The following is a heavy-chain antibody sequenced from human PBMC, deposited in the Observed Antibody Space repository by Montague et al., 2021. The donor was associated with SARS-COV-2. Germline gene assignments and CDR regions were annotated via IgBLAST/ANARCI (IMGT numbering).Heavy chain of an antibody. CDR2: INHSGST. CDR3: ARVRAVPAAMRIFSLGRSYYGMDV. Sequence: SETLSLTCAVYGGSFSGYYWSWIRQPPGKGLEWIGEINHSGSTNYNPSLKSRVTISVDTSKNQFSPKLSSETAADTAVYYCARVRAVPAAMRIFSLGRSYYGMDVWGQGTTVTVSS. D-gene: IGHD2-2*01. J-gene: IGHJ6*02. V-gene: IGHV4-34*01. CDR1: GGSFSGYY.